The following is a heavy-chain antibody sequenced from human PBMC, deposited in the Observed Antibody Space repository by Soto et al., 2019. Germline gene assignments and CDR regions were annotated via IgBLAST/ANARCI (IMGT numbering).Heavy chain of an antibody. D-gene: IGHD2-15*01. CDR1: GFTFSSYY. V-gene: IGHV3-74*02. CDR3: ARVSSVVSDF. Sequence: VQLVESGGGLVKPGGSLRLSCAASGFTFSSYYMIWIRQAPGKGLEWVSRISSGGTGINYGDSVKGRFTISRDNAKNTLYLQMNSLRAEDTAVYYCARVSSVVSDFWGQGTMVTVSS. CDR2: ISSGGTGI. J-gene: IGHJ4*01.